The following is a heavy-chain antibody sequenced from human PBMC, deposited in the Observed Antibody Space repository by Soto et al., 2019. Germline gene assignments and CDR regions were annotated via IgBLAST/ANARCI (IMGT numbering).Heavy chain of an antibody. J-gene: IGHJ4*02. Sequence: EVQLVESGGGLVQPGGSLRLSCAASGFTFSSYWMHWVRQAPGKGLVWVSRINSEGSSTSYADSVKGRFTISRDNAKNTLYLQMNSLRAEDTAVYYCARPRPYCGGDCPDSWGQGTLVTVSS. V-gene: IGHV3-74*01. CDR3: ARPRPYCGGDCPDS. CDR1: GFTFSSYW. D-gene: IGHD2-21*02. CDR2: INSEGSST.